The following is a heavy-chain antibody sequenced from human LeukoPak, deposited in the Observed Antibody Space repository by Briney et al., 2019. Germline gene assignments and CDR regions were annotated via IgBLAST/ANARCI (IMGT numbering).Heavy chain of an antibody. CDR1: GFTFSSYA. J-gene: IGHJ4*02. V-gene: IGHV3-23*01. CDR2: ISGSGGST. Sequence: PGGSLRLSCAASGFTFSSYAMSWVRQAPGKGLEWASAISGSGGSTYYADSVKGRFTISRDNSKNTLYLQMNSLRAEDTAVYYCRYYDSGGHLDYWGQGTLVTVSS. D-gene: IGHD3-22*01. CDR3: RYYDSGGHLDY.